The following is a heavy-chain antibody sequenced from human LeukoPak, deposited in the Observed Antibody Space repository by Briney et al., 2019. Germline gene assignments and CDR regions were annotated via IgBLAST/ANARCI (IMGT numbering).Heavy chain of an antibody. Sequence: EASVKVSCKAPGYTFTSYGISWVRQAPGQGLEWMGGIIPIFGTANYARKFQGRVTITADESTSTAYMELSSLRSEDTAVYYCARMGGGYPHFDYWGQGTLVTVSS. J-gene: IGHJ4*02. CDR2: IIPIFGTA. CDR3: ARMGGGYPHFDY. V-gene: IGHV1-69*13. D-gene: IGHD3-16*01. CDR1: GYTFTSYG.